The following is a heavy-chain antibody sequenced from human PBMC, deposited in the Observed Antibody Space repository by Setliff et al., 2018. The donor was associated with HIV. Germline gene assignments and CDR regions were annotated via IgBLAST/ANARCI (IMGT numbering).Heavy chain of an antibody. J-gene: IGHJ4*02. CDR2: INVGKGDT. D-gene: IGHD3-3*01. V-gene: IGHV1-3*01. CDR1: GYTFTTHA. Sequence: ASVKVSCKASGYTFTTHAMHWVRQAPGQSLEWMGWINVGKGDTKYSQELQGRITLTTDTSANTAYMELSSLRSDDTAVYYCARDPGTEYDFLSDYHSRGYYFDHWGQGTLVTVSS. CDR3: ARDPGTEYDFLSDYHSRGYYFDH.